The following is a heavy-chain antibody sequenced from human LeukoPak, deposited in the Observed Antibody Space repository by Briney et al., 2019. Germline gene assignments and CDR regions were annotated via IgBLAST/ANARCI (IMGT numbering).Heavy chain of an antibody. CDR2: INPSGGST. J-gene: IGHJ5*02. CDR3: ARGGLGYCSSTSCPIINWFDP. D-gene: IGHD2-2*01. CDR1: GYTFTSYY. Sequence: GASVKVSCKASGYTFTSYYLHWVRQAPGQGLEWMGIINPSGGSTSYAQKFQGRVTMTRDTSTSTVYMELSSLRSEDTAVYYCARGGLGYCSSTSCPIINWFDPWGQGTLVTVSS. V-gene: IGHV1-46*01.